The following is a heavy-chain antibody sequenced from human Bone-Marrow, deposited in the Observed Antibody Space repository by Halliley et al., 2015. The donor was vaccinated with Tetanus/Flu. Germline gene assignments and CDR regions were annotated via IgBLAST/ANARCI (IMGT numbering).Heavy chain of an antibody. J-gene: IGHJ4*02. CDR2: IYSSGVT. Sequence: PGKGLEYIGYIYSSGVTSYNPPLTSRLTMSVDTSKNQFSLNLSSVTAADTAIYYCARGSTLPDNWGQGTLVTVSS. D-gene: IGHD2-15*01. CDR3: ARGSTLPDN. V-gene: IGHV4-59*01.